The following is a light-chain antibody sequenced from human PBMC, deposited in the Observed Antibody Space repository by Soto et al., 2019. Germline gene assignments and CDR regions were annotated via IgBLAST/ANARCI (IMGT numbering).Light chain of an antibody. CDR1: SSHSGAHDY. J-gene: IGLJ1*01. Sequence: QSVLTQPASLSASTGQSITITRTRTSSHSGAHDYVSSSQQHPGKAPKLMISEVNNRPSGVSSRFSGSKSGNAAYLTISGLHVGGEAEYFCFSFRPTSTHVFGTGTKVTVL. V-gene: IGLV2-14*01. CDR2: EVN. CDR3: FSFRPTSTHV.